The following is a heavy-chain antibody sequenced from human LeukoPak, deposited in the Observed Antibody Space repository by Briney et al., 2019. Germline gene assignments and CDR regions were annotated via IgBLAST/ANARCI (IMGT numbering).Heavy chain of an antibody. CDR3: ATRLYYDSTGYFDY. CDR1: GGSITSYY. Sequence: SETLSLTCTVSGGSITSYYWSWVRQSPGKGLEWIGEVYQRGSPNYNPSLKGRVTMSVDKSKNQFSLKLSSVTAADTALYYCATRLYYDSTGYFDYWGQGTLVTVSS. V-gene: IGHV4-4*02. J-gene: IGHJ4*02. D-gene: IGHD3-22*01. CDR2: VYQRGSP.